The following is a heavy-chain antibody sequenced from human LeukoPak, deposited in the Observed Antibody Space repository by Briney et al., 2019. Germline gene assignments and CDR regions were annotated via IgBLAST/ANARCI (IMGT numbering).Heavy chain of an antibody. J-gene: IGHJ3*02. Sequence: GGSLRLSCAASGFTFSSYGVNWVRQVPGKGLEWVSYINSRSSTIYYADSVRGRFTISRDNAKNSLYLQMNSLKAEDTAIYYCAREVGTPQAFDIWGQGTMVTVSS. CDR3: AREVGTPQAFDI. CDR1: GFTFSSYG. D-gene: IGHD1-26*01. CDR2: INSRSSTI. V-gene: IGHV3-48*01.